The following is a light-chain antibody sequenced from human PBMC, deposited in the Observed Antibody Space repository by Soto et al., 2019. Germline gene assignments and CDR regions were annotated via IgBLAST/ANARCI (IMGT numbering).Light chain of an antibody. CDR3: QEYNTWPWT. V-gene: IGKV3D-15*01. CDR2: GAS. J-gene: IGKJ1*01. Sequence: EIVMTQSPATLSVSPGERVTLSCRASQRISSNLAWYQQKPGQAPRLLIYGASNRATGIPDRFSGSGSGTDFTLTISRLEPEDSAVYYCQEYNTWPWTFGQGTKGDIK. CDR1: QRISSN.